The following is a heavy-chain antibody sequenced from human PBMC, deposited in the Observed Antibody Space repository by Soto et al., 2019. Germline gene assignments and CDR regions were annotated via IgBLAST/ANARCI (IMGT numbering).Heavy chain of an antibody. CDR1: GGSISSYY. Sequence: QVQLQESGPGLVKPSETLSLTCTVSGGSISSYYWSWIRQPPGKGLEWIGYIYHSGSTNYNPSLKSRVTISVDTSKNQFSLKLSSVTAADTAVYYCARGRGWFDPWGQGTLVTVSS. CDR2: IYHSGST. J-gene: IGHJ5*02. CDR3: ARGRGWFDP. V-gene: IGHV4-59*01.